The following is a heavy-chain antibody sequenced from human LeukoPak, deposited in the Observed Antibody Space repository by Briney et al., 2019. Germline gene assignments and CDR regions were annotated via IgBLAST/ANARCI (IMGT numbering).Heavy chain of an antibody. V-gene: IGHV1-18*01. Sequence: ASVKVSCKSSGHXFTNYGITWVRQAPGQGLEWMGWISVYNGNTKHAQKVQGRVTMTTDTSTSTAYMELRSLRSDDTAVYYCARDPPIGGADVFDIWGQGTMVTVSS. CDR3: ARDPPIGGADVFDI. CDR2: ISVYNGNT. J-gene: IGHJ3*02. CDR1: GHXFTNYG. D-gene: IGHD3-10*01.